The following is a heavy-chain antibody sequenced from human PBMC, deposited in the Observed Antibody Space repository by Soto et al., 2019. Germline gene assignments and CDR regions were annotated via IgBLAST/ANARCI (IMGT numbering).Heavy chain of an antibody. CDR2: INHSGST. CDR3: ARGCTNGVCYDY. D-gene: IGHD2-8*01. V-gene: IGHV4-34*01. J-gene: IGHJ4*02. CDR1: GGSFSGYY. Sequence: SETLSLTCAVYGGSFSGYYWSWIRQPPGKGLEWIGEINHSGSTNYNPSLKSRVTISVDTSKNQFSLKLSFVTAADTAVYYCARGCTNGVCYDYWGQGTLVTVSS.